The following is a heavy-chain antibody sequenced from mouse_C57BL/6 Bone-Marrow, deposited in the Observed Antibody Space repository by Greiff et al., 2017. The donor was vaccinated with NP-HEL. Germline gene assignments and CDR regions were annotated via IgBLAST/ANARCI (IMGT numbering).Heavy chain of an antibody. D-gene: IGHD1-1*02. CDR3: AIRGVLYY. CDR2: IYPSDSET. V-gene: IGHV1-61*01. CDR1: GYTFTSYW. Sequence: QVHVKQPGAELVRPGSSVKLSCKASGYTFTSYWMDWVKQRPGQGLEWIGNIYPSDSETHYNQKFKDKATLTVDKSSSTAYMQLSSLTSEDSAVYYCAIRGVLYYWGQGTTLTVSS. J-gene: IGHJ2*01.